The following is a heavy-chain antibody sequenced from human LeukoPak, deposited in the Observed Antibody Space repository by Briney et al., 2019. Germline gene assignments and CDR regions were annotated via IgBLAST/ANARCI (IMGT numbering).Heavy chain of an antibody. V-gene: IGHV4-39*01. CDR3: ARHPEFLRDFDY. D-gene: IGHD1-14*01. CDR1: GGSISSSSYY. J-gene: IGHJ4*02. CDR2: IYYSGST. Sequence: PSETLSLICTVSGGSISSSSYYWGWIRQPPGKGLEWIGSIYYSGSTYYNPSLKSRVTISVDTSKNQFSLKLSSVTAADPALYYCARHPEFLRDFDYWGQGSLLTVFS.